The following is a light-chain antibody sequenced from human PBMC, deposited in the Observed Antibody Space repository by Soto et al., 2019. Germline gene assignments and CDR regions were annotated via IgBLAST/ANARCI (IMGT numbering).Light chain of an antibody. CDR3: CSYADSNNFV. J-gene: IGLJ1*01. CDR2: DVS. V-gene: IGLV2-11*01. Sequence: QSALTQPRSVSGSPGQSVTISCTGTSSDVGGYNYVSWYQQYLGKAPKVMIYDVSKRPSGVPDRFSGSKSGNTASLTISGLQAQDEAPYYCCSYADSNNFVLGTGTKVT. CDR1: SSDVGGYNY.